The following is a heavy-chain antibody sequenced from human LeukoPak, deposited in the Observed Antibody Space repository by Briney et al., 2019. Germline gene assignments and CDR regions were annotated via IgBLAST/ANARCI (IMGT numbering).Heavy chain of an antibody. CDR1: GGSFSGYY. Sequence: LSLTCAVYGGSFSGYYWSWIRQAPGKGLEWVSYISSSGSTIYYADSVKGRFTISRDNAKNSLYLQMNSLRAEDTAVYYCASGADSSGYYQWGVAFDIWGQGTMVTVSS. V-gene: IGHV3-11*04. CDR2: ISSSGSTI. CDR3: ASGADSSGYYQWGVAFDI. J-gene: IGHJ3*02. D-gene: IGHD3-22*01.